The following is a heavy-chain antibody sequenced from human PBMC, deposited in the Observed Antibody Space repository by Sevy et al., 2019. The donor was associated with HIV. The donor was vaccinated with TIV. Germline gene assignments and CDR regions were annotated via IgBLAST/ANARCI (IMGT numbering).Heavy chain of an antibody. Sequence: SETLSLTCTVSGGSISSYYWSWIRQPPGKRLEWIGYIYYSGSTNYNPSLKSRVTISVDTSKNQFSLKLRSATAADTAVYYCARESYDILPGSRGMDVWGQGTTVTVSS. CDR1: GGSISSYY. D-gene: IGHD3-9*01. CDR2: IYYSGST. V-gene: IGHV4-59*01. CDR3: ARESYDILPGSRGMDV. J-gene: IGHJ6*02.